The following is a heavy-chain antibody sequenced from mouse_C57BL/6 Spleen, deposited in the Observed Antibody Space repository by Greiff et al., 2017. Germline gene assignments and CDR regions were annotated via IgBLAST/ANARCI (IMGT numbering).Heavy chain of an antibody. J-gene: IGHJ2*01. Sequence: VQLQQSGPELVKPGASVQISCKASGYSFTDYNMNWVQQSHGKSLEWLGVINPNYGTTSYNQKFKGKATLTVDQSSSTAYMQLNILTSEDSAFYYCARSPYGTPDYFDYWGQGTTRTVSS. CDR3: ARSPYGTPDYFDY. D-gene: IGHD1-1*01. CDR2: INPNYGTT. CDR1: GYSFTDYN. V-gene: IGHV1-39*01.